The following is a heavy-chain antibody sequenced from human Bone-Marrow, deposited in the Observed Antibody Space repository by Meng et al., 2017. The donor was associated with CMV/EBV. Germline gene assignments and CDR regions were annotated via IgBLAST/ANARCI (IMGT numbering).Heavy chain of an antibody. Sequence: TLSLTCLLFGDCASSNSAAWNWIRQSASRGLEWLGRTYYRSKWYNDYAVSVKSRITINPDTSKNQFSLQLNSVTPEDTAVYYCAREGIWQQVYFDYWGQGTLVTVSS. J-gene: IGHJ4*02. D-gene: IGHD6-13*01. CDR3: AREGIWQQVYFDY. CDR2: TYYRSKWYN. CDR1: GDCASSNSAA. V-gene: IGHV6-1*01.